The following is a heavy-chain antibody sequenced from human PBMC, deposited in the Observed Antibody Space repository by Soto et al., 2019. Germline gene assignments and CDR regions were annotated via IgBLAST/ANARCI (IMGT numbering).Heavy chain of an antibody. D-gene: IGHD5-12*01. CDR2: IYHSGST. J-gene: IGHJ6*02. CDR3: ARDLYSGYDSYYYYGMDV. CDR1: GGSISSSNW. Sequence: PSETLSLTCAVSGGSISSSNWWSWVRQPPGKGLEWIGEIYHSGSTNYNPSLKSRVTISVDKSKNQFSLKLSSVTAADTAVYYCARDLYSGYDSYYYYGMDVWGQGTTVTVSS. V-gene: IGHV4-4*02.